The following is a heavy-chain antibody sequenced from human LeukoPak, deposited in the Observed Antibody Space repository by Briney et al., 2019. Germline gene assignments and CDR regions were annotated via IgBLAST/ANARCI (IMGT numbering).Heavy chain of an antibody. CDR2: INPNSGST. J-gene: IGHJ4*02. CDR1: GYTFTGYY. D-gene: IGHD6-13*01. Sequence: ASVKVSCKASGYTFTGYYMHWVRQAPGQGLELMGWINPNSGSTNSAQMFQGRVTMTRDTSISTAYVELSRLTSDDTAVYYCARTSAADKGFDYWGQGTLVTVSS. CDR3: ARTSAADKGFDY. V-gene: IGHV1-2*02.